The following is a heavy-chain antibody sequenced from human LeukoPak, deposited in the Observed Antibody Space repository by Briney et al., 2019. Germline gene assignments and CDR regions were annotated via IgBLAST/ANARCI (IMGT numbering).Heavy chain of an antibody. CDR1: GFTFTSYA. D-gene: IGHD3-10*01. CDR2: ISGSGGST. V-gene: IGHV3-23*01. Sequence: GGSLRLSCAASGFTFTSYAMSWVRQAPGRGLEWVSAISGSGGSTYYADSVKGRFTISRDNSKNTLYLQMNSLRAEDTAVYYCAKDPVAPWVLGVGYWGQGTLVTVSS. J-gene: IGHJ4*02. CDR3: AKDPVAPWVLGVGY.